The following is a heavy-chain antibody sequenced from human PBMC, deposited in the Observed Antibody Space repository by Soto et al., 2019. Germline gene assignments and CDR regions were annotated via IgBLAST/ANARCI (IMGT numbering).Heavy chain of an antibody. Sequence: EVQLVESGGGLVQPGGSLRLSCAASGFTFSSFAMYWVRQAPGKGLEYVSVINSNGGSTYYANSVKGRFTISRDNSKNTLSLQMGSLRAADMAVYYCARTSGYAFDYWGQGTLVTVSS. V-gene: IGHV3-64*01. CDR1: GFTFSSFA. CDR3: ARTSGYAFDY. D-gene: IGHD5-12*01. J-gene: IGHJ4*02. CDR2: INSNGGST.